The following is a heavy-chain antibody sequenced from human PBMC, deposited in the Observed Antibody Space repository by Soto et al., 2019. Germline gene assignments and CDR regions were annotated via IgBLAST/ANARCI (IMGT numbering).Heavy chain of an antibody. J-gene: IGHJ6*02. D-gene: IGHD2-21*01. CDR3: ARVRREGIAIAQLDV. Sequence: EVQLVESGGGLVQPGGSLRLSCAASGFTFSDYTMNWVRQAPGKGLEWVSSTTSSSIYTYYADSVKGRFTISRDNAKSSLYLQMNGLRAEDTAVYYCARVRREGIAIAQLDVWGQGTTVTVSS. CDR2: TTSSSIYT. CDR1: GFTFSDYT. V-gene: IGHV3-21*01.